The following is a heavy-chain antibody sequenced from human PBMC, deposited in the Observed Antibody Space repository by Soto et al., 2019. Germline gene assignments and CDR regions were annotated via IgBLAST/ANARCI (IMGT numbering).Heavy chain of an antibody. CDR2: IYHSGST. V-gene: IGHV4-4*02. Sequence: SETLSLTCAVSGGSISSSNWWSWVRQPPGKGLEWIGEIYHSGSTNYNPSLKSRVTISVDKSKNQFSLKLSSVTAADTAVYYCARDLGRGYCSGGSCSWGQGTLVTVSS. D-gene: IGHD2-15*01. J-gene: IGHJ4*02. CDR3: ARDLGRGYCSGGSCS. CDR1: GGSISSSNW.